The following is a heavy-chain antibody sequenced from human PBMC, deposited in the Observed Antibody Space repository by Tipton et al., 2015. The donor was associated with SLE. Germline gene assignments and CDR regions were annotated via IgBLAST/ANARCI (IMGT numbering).Heavy chain of an antibody. CDR2: INHSGRT. J-gene: IGHJ4*02. CDR1: GGSFSGYY. D-gene: IGHD3-3*01. CDR3: ARHKLGFSWSYFDS. V-gene: IGHV4-34*01. Sequence: TLSLTCAVYGGSFSGYYWSWIRQPPGRGLEWIGEINHSGRTNYKSSLKSRVTISVDTSKNQFSLQMSSVTAADTALYYCARHKLGFSWSYFDSWGQGTLVTVSS.